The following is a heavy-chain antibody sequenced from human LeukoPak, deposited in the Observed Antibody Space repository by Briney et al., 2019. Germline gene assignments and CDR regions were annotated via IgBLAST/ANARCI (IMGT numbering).Heavy chain of an antibody. CDR3: ASAIVLRPGSLDY. CDR1: GFTFSRYW. D-gene: IGHD3-22*01. V-gene: IGHV3-7*05. CDR2: IKEDGSEK. Sequence: GRSLTLSCAASGFTFSRYWMSWVRQAPGKGLEWVANIKEDGSEKYYVDSVKGRFTISRDNAKNSLFLQMNSLRAEDTAVYYCASAIVLRPGSLDYWGQGTLVTVSS. J-gene: IGHJ4*02.